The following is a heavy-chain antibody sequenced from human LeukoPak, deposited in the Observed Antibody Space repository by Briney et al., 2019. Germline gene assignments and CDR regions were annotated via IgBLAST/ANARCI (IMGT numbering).Heavy chain of an antibody. CDR1: GFTFDDYA. D-gene: IGHD5-18*01. J-gene: IGHJ4*02. V-gene: IGHV3-9*01. CDR3: AKGGYSYGPLGY. CDR2: ISWNSGSI. Sequence: GRSLRLSCAASGFTFDDYAMHWVRQAPGKGLEWVSGISWNSGSIGYADSAKGRFTISRDNAKNSLYLQMNSLRAEDTALYYCAKGGYSYGPLGYWGQGTLVTVSS.